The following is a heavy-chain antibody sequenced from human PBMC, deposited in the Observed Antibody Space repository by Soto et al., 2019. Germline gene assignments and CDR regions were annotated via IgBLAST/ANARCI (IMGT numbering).Heavy chain of an antibody. Sequence: QEQLVQSGAEVKKPGSSVKVSCKASGGLFSSYPISWVRQVPGQGLEWMGGIIPVFQTAYYTQRFQGRVTITADESTNTAYMELSSLRSEDTAIYYCARGGSGYTLSNEFWDEGTLVTV. D-gene: IGHD3-22*01. V-gene: IGHV1-69*01. CDR2: IIPVFQTA. CDR1: GGLFSSYP. CDR3: ARGGSGYTLSNEF. J-gene: IGHJ4*02.